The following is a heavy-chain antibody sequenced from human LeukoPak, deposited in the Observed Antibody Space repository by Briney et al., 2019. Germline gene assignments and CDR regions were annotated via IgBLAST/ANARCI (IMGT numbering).Heavy chain of an antibody. Sequence: NPSETLSLTCTVSGGSIRSSYYYWGWIRQPPGKGLEWIGSIYDSGSTYYNPSLKSRVTISVDTSRNHFSLRLSSVTAADTAVYYCARRLSGYTFDYWGQGTLVTVSS. CDR2: IYDSGST. J-gene: IGHJ4*02. CDR3: ARRLSGYTFDY. CDR1: GGSIRSSYYY. V-gene: IGHV4-39*01. D-gene: IGHD3-16*02.